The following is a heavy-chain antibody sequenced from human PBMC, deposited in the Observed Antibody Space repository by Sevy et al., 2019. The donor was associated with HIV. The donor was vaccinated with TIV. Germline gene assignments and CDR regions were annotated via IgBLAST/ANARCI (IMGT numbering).Heavy chain of an antibody. CDR1: GFTFSDYY. D-gene: IGHD3-22*01. Sequence: GGSLRLSCADSGFTFSDYYMSWIRQAPGKGLEWVSYISSSGSTIYYAHSVKGRFTISRDNAKNSLYLQMNSLRAEDTAVYYCARVPGGYDSSGYYYVWAFDIWGQGTMVTVSS. CDR3: ARVPGGYDSSGYYYVWAFDI. J-gene: IGHJ3*02. V-gene: IGHV3-11*01. CDR2: ISSSGSTI.